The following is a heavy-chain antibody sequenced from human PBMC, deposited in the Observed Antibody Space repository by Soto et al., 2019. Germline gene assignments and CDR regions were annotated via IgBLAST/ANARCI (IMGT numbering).Heavy chain of an antibody. CDR3: AIQQQSGELPLLDY. Sequence: SETLSLTCTVSGGSISSSSYYWGWIRQPPGKGLEWIGSIYYSGSTYYNPSLKSRVTISVDTSKNQFSLKLSSVTAADTAVYYCAIQQQSGELPLLDYWGQGTLLTVAS. D-gene: IGHD1-26*01. CDR2: IYYSGST. V-gene: IGHV4-39*01. CDR1: GGSISSSSYY. J-gene: IGHJ4*02.